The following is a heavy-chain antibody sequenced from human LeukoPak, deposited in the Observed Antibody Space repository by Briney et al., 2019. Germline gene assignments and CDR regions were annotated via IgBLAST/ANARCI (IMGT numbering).Heavy chain of an antibody. Sequence: SGGSLRLSCEACGFSFSDYGMHWVPQGPGKGLEWVAFIWYDGSNKYYADSVKGRFTISRDNAKNSLYLQMNSLRAEDTAVYYCATNSGPFLDTYYYYYMDVWGKGTTVTVSS. V-gene: IGHV3-30*02. D-gene: IGHD3-10*01. CDR2: IWYDGSNK. CDR3: ATNSGPFLDTYYYYYMDV. CDR1: GFSFSDYG. J-gene: IGHJ6*03.